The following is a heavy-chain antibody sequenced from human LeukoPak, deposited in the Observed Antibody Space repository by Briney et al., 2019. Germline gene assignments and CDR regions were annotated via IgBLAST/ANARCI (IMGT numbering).Heavy chain of an antibody. CDR3: ARGPWGTNFDY. Sequence: PSETLSLTCAVYGGSFSGYYWSWIRQPPGKGLEWIGEINHSGSTNYNPSLKSRVTISVDTSKNQFSLKLSSVTAADTAVYYCARGPWGTNFDYWGQGTLVTVSS. CDR2: INHSGST. D-gene: IGHD3-16*01. J-gene: IGHJ4*02. CDR1: GGSFSGYY. V-gene: IGHV4-34*01.